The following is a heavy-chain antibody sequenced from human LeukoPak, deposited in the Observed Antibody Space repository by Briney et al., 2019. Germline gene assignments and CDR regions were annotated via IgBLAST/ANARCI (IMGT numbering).Heavy chain of an antibody. V-gene: IGHV1-46*01. D-gene: IGHD3-22*01. J-gene: IGHJ4*02. CDR1: GYTFANYG. CDR2: INPSGGST. CDR3: ARGYYYDSSAGPSEY. Sequence: ASVKVSCKASGYTFANYGISWVRQAPGQGLEWMGIINPSGGSTSYAQKFQGRVTMIRDTSTSTVYMDLSSLRSEDTAVYYCARGYYYDSSAGPSEYWGQGTLVTVSS.